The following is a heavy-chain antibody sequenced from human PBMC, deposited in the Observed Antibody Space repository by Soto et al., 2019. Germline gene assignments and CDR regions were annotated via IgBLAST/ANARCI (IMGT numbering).Heavy chain of an antibody. CDR3: ARDLLGSSPAFDY. D-gene: IGHD1-26*01. J-gene: IGHJ4*02. Sequence: GGSLRLSCAASGFTFSTHGMYWVRQAPGKGLEYVANIWYDGSNKYYADSVKGRFTISRDNSKSTLYLQMDSLRAEDTAVYYCARDLLGSSPAFDYWGQGTLVTVSS. V-gene: IGHV3-33*01. CDR1: GFTFSTHG. CDR2: IWYDGSNK.